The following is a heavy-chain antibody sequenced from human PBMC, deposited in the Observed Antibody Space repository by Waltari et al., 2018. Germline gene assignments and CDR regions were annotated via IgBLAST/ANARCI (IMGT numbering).Heavy chain of an antibody. CDR3: ARDPPYYYGSGSSYYYGMDV. J-gene: IGHJ6*02. D-gene: IGHD3-10*01. CDR1: GYTFTSYA. Sequence: QVQLVQSGAEVKKPGASVKVSCKASGYTFTSYAMHWVGPAPGQRLEWMGWINAGNGNTKYSQKFQGRVTITRDTSASTAYMELSSLRSEDTAVYYCARDPPYYYGSGSSYYYGMDVWGQGTTVTVSS. CDR2: INAGNGNT. V-gene: IGHV1-3*01.